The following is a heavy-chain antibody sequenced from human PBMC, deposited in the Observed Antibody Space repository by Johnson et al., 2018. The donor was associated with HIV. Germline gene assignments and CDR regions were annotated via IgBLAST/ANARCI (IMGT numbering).Heavy chain of an antibody. CDR3: ARPLGGSVDAFDI. V-gene: IGHV3-NL1*01. D-gene: IGHD1-26*01. J-gene: IGHJ3*02. CDR2: IYSGGST. Sequence: QVQLVESGGGVVQPGRSLILSCAASGFAFSNYGMHWVRQAPGKGLEWVSVIYSGGSTYYADSVKGRFTISRDNSKNTLYLQMGSLRAEDMAVYYCARPLGGSVDAFDIWGQGTMVTVSS. CDR1: GFAFSNYG.